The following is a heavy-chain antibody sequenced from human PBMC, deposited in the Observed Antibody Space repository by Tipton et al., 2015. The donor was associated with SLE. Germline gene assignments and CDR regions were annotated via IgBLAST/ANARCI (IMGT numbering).Heavy chain of an antibody. V-gene: IGHV3-74*01. Sequence: SLRLSCEGSGYTFNRYWMHWVRQAPGKGLVWVSRINTDGSGEDYAESVKGRFTISRDNAKNTLYLQMNSLRAEDTAVYYCARAHYDFRSYNLDYWGQGTLVTVSS. CDR3: ARAHYDFRSYNLDY. CDR1: GYTFNRYW. D-gene: IGHD3-3*01. CDR2: INTDGSGE. J-gene: IGHJ4*02.